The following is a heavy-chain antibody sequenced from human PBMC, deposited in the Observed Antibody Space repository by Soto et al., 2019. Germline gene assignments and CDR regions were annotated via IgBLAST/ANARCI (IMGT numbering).Heavy chain of an antibody. Sequence: QVHLVQSGAEVKQPGASVRVSCKASGYTFTNYDITWVRQATGQGLEWMGWMNPDSENTGSPQKFQGRVTMTVNTSIITAYMQLTSLRSEDKAVYYCTRAQFEFGSYFGLDVWGQWTTVTVSS. D-gene: IGHD3-10*01. CDR1: GYTFTNYD. CDR3: TRAQFEFGSYFGLDV. V-gene: IGHV1-8*01. J-gene: IGHJ6*02. CDR2: MNPDSENT.